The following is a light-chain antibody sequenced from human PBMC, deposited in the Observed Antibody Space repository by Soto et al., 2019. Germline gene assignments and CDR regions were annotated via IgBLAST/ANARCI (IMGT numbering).Light chain of an antibody. Sequence: QSALTQPASVSGSPGQSITISCTGTSSDVGGSRYVSWYQHHPDKDPKLIIYEVSNRPSGVSNRFSASKSGNTASLTISGLQAEDEADYYCSSYSSITTLLFGGGTKLTVL. J-gene: IGLJ2*01. CDR2: EVS. CDR1: SSDVGGSRY. V-gene: IGLV2-14*01. CDR3: SSYSSITTLL.